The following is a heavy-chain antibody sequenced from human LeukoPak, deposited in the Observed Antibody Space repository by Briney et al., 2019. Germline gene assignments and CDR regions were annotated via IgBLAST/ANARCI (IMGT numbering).Heavy chain of an antibody. CDR2: ISSSGSTI. V-gene: IGHV3-48*03. D-gene: IGHD3-22*01. CDR1: GFTFSSYE. J-gene: IGHJ4*02. CDR3: ARDGYYHLSFPFDY. Sequence: GGSLRLSCAASGFTFSSYEMNWVRQAPGKGLEWVSYISSSGSTIYYADSVKGRFTISRDNAKNSLYLQMNSLRAEDTAVYYCARDGYYHLSFPFDYWGQGTLVTVSS.